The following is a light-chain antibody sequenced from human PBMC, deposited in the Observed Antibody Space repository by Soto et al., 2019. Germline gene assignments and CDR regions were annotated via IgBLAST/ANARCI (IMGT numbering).Light chain of an antibody. Sequence: GISSRFSGSKSGNTASLTVSGLQAEDEADYYCSSYTDMNTQVFGGGTKLSVL. J-gene: IGLJ2*01. V-gene: IGLV2-14*01. CDR3: SSYTDMNTQV.